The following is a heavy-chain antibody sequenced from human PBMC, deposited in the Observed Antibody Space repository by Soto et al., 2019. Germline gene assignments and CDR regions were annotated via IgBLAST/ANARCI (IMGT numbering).Heavy chain of an antibody. V-gene: IGHV4-34*01. CDR1: GGSFSGYY. CDR3: ARVPDSSSTHYYFDY. Sequence: SETLSLTCAVYGGSFSGYYWSWIRQPPGKGLEWIGEINHSGSTNYNPSLKSRVTISVDTSKNQFSLKLSSVTAADTAVYYCARVPDSSSTHYYFDYWGQGTLVTVSS. J-gene: IGHJ4*02. D-gene: IGHD6-13*01. CDR2: INHSGST.